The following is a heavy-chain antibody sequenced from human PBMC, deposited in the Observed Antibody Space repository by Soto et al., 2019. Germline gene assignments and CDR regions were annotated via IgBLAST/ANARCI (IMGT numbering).Heavy chain of an antibody. CDR2: IIPMIGAT. Sequence: QVQLVQSGSEVKKPGSSVKVSCKASGGTFSDFTLSWLRQAPGRGLEWMGGIIPMIGATNNEQKLKGRLTITADKSKGTVYMELNSLRSDDTAVYYCARYWSAGTLYGAFDIWGQGTEVTVSP. CDR3: ARYWSAGTLYGAFDI. V-gene: IGHV1-69*06. CDR1: GGTFSDFT. D-gene: IGHD2-15*01. J-gene: IGHJ3*02.